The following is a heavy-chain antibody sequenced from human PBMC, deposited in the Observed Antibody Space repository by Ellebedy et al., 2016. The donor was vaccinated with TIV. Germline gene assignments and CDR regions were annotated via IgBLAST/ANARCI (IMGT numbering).Heavy chain of an antibody. V-gene: IGHV3-23*01. D-gene: IGHD3-22*01. Sequence: GESLKISCAASGFTFSSYAMSWVRQAPGKGLEWVSAISGSGGSTYYADSVKGRFTISRDNSKNTLYLQMNSLRAEDTAVYYCAKDLALASYYYDSRPGDYWGQGTLVTVSS. J-gene: IGHJ4*02. CDR3: AKDLALASYYYDSRPGDY. CDR2: ISGSGGST. CDR1: GFTFSSYA.